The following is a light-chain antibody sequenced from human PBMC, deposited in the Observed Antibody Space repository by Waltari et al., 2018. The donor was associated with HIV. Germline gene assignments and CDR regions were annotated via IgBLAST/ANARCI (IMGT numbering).Light chain of an antibody. J-gene: IGKJ5*01. CDR3: MQAKQLPLT. CDR1: HTLVNSDGNIY. CDR2: KSS. Sequence: DIVLTQHPPSSPVTICPPASISCQSTHTLVNSDGNIYLSWLQQRPGQPPRLLIYKSSKRFSGVPDRFSGSGTGRDFTLKINKVEVEDIATYYCMQAKQLPLTFGQGTRLEIK. V-gene: IGKV2-24*01.